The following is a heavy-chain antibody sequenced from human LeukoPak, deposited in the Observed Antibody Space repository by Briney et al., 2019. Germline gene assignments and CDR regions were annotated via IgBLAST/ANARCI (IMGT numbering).Heavy chain of an antibody. CDR2: ISYDAFNE. J-gene: IGHJ6*02. Sequence: PGGSLRLSCAASGFTFSSYEMNWVRQAPGKGLEWVAAISYDAFNEDYGRSVRGRFTISRDNSKNTVDLQINSLRPEDTAVYFCVKGKWEDNHYYYGLDVWGQGTSVIVAS. CDR3: VKGKWEDNHYYYGLDV. CDR1: GFTFSSYE. D-gene: IGHD1-26*01. V-gene: IGHV3-30*18.